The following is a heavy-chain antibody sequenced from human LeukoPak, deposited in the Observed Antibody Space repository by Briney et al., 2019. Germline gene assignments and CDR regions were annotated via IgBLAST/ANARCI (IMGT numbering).Heavy chain of an antibody. V-gene: IGHV3-53*01. CDR2: IYTGGT. Sequence: QSGGSLRLSCAASGFTVSSNYMSWVRQAPGKGLEWVSVIYTGGTYYADAVKGRFTVSRDTSRNTLYLQMNSLRAEDTAVYYCARDPGYNWHDGGVGYYFDYWGQGTLVTVSS. CDR3: ARDPGYNWHDGGVGYYFDY. D-gene: IGHD1-20*01. J-gene: IGHJ4*02. CDR1: GFTVSSNY.